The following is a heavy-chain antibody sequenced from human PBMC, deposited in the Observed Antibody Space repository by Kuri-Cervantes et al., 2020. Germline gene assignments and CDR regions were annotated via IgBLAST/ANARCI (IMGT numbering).Heavy chain of an antibody. CDR1: GFTFDDYA. V-gene: IGHV3-9*01. J-gene: IGHJ3*02. CDR2: ISWNSGSI. D-gene: IGHD3-10*01. Sequence: SLKISCAASGFTFDDYAMHWVRQAPGKGLEWVSGISWNSGSIGYADSVKGRFTISRDNAKNSLYLQMNSLRAEDTAIYYCARDWGASGSTNAFDIWGQGTTVTVSS. CDR3: ARDWGASGSTNAFDI.